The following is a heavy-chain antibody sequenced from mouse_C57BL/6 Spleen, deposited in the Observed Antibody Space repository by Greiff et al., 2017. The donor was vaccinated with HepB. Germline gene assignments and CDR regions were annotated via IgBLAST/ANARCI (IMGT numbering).Heavy chain of an antibody. Sequence: EVQLQQSGPELVKPGASVKISCKASGYTFTDYYMNWVKQSHGKSLEWIGDINPNNGGTSYNQKFKGKATLTVDKYSSTAYMELRSLTSEDSAVYYCARSVYYGSSYNYWGQGTTLTVSS. CDR3: ARSVYYGSSYNY. V-gene: IGHV1-26*01. CDR1: GYTFTDYY. D-gene: IGHD1-1*01. J-gene: IGHJ2*01. CDR2: INPNNGGT.